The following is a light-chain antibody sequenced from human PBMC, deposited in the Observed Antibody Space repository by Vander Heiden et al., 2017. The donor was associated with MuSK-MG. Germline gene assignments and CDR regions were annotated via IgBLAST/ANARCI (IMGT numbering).Light chain of an antibody. J-gene: IGKJ3*01. V-gene: IGKV4-1*01. CDR1: QSVLFSSNNKNY. Sequence: DIVVTQSPESLSVSLGERATINCKSSQSVLFSSNNKNYLAWYQQKPGQPPTLLFYWASARESGVPDRFSASGSGTDFTLSIRSLQAEHMAVYYCQVDDTPPFNFGHASKVHI. CDR3: QVDDTPPFN. CDR2: WAS.